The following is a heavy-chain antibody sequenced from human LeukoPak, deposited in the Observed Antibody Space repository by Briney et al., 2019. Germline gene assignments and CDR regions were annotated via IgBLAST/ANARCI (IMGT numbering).Heavy chain of an antibody. CDR3: ARVGGQQLVYFYGMDV. V-gene: IGHV1-46*01. Sequence: GASVKVSCKASGYTFTSYYMHWVRQAPGQGLEWMGIINPSGGSTSYAQKFQGRVTMTRDTSTSTVYMELSSLRSDDTAVYYCARVGGQQLVYFYGMDVWGQGTTVTASS. D-gene: IGHD6-13*01. CDR1: GYTFTSYY. J-gene: IGHJ6*02. CDR2: INPSGGST.